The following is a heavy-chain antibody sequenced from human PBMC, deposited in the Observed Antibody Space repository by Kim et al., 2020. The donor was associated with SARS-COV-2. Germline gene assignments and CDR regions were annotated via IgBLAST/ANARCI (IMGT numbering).Heavy chain of an antibody. J-gene: IGHJ3*01. CDR2: IRSDESKR. CDR3: ARYFGSATMIGDV. D-gene: IGHD3-10*01. CDR1: GFTFSPFA. Sequence: GGSPRLSCTASGFTFSPFAMHWVRQAPGKGLEWVAVIRSDESKRYYADSVKDRFTISRDNSKNTLYLQMNSLRAEDTAIYYCARYFGSATMIGDVWGLGTMVSVSS. V-gene: IGHV3-33*01.